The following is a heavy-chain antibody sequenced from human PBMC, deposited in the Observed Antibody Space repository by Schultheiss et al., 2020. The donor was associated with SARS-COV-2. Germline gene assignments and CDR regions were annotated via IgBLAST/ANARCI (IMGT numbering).Heavy chain of an antibody. CDR3: ARDVWTTVTTPYYYGMDV. CDR2: ISSSSSYI. J-gene: IGHJ6*02. CDR1: GFTFSSYS. V-gene: IGHV3-21*05. Sequence: GGSLRLSCAASGFTFSSYSMNWVRQAPGKGLEWVSYISSSSSYIYYADSVKGRFTISRDNAKNSLYLQMNSLRAEDTAVYYCARDVWTTVTTPYYYGMDVWGQGTTVTVSS. D-gene: IGHD4-17*01.